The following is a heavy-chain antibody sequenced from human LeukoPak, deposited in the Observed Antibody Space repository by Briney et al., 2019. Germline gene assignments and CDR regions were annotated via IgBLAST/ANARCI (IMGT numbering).Heavy chain of an antibody. CDR2: IHYSGST. CDR3: ARLPRLGGYYFDY. V-gene: IGHV4-39*07. Sequence: SETLSLTCTVSGGSISSSNYYWGWIRQPPGEGLEWIGSIHYSGSTYYNPSLKSRVTISVDTSKNQFSLKVNSVTAADTAVYYCARLPRLGGYYFDYWGQGTLVTVSS. D-gene: IGHD3-16*01. J-gene: IGHJ4*02. CDR1: GGSISSSNYY.